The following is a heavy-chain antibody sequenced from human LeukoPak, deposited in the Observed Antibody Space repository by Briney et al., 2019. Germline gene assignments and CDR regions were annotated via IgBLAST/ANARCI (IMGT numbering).Heavy chain of an antibody. Sequence: PGGSLRLSCAASGFTFSSYGMHWVRQAPGKGLEWVAFIRYDGSNKYYADSVKGRFTISRDNSKNTLYLQMNSLRAEDTAVYYCARRLYCSGTSCYKGPDALDVWGQGTVVTVSS. CDR3: ARRLYCSGTSCYKGPDALDV. CDR1: GFTFSSYG. D-gene: IGHD2-2*02. CDR2: IRYDGSNK. J-gene: IGHJ3*01. V-gene: IGHV3-30*02.